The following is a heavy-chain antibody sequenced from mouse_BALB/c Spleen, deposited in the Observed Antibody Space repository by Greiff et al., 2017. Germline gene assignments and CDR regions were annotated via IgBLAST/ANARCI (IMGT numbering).Heavy chain of an antibody. V-gene: IGHV5-6-3*01. Sequence: EVQGVESGGGLVQPGGSLKLSCAASGFTFSSYGMSWVRQTPDKRLELVATINSNGGSTYYPDSVKGRFTISRDNAKNTLYLQMSSLKSEDTAMYYCARDNYYYGSRYFDYWGQGTTLTVSS. J-gene: IGHJ2*01. CDR3: ARDNYYYGSRYFDY. CDR1: GFTFSSYG. D-gene: IGHD1-1*01. CDR2: INSNGGST.